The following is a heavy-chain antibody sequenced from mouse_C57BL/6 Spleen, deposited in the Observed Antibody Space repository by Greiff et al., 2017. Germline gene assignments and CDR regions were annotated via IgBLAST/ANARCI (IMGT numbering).Heavy chain of an antibody. D-gene: IGHD2-4*01. CDR3: ARSGIGDYDVWFAY. J-gene: IGHJ3*01. CDR1: GYTFTSYD. CDR2: IYPRDGST. Sequence: VKLVESGPELVKPGASVKLSCKASGYTFTSYDINWVKQRPGQGLEWIGWIYPRDGSTKYNEKFKGKATLTVDTSSSTAYMELHSLTSEDSAVYFCARSGIGDYDVWFAYWGQGTLVTVSA. V-gene: IGHV1-85*01.